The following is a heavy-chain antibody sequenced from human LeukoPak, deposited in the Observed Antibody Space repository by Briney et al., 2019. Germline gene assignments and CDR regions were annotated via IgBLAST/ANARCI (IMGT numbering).Heavy chain of an antibody. CDR3: ARGHSSGYGD. CDR1: GASISSNY. Sequence: SETLSLTCTVSGASISSNYYNWFRQPAGKGLEWIGRIYAGTTNYNPSLRSRVTMSPDTSKNQFSLKLSSVTAADTAVYYCARGHSSGYGDWGQGTLVTVSS. D-gene: IGHD3-22*01. V-gene: IGHV4-4*07. J-gene: IGHJ4*02. CDR2: IYAGTT.